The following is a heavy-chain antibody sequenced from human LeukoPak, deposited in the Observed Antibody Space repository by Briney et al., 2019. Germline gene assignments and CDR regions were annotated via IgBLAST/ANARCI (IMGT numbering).Heavy chain of an antibody. Sequence: ASVKVSCKASGYTFTGYYMHWVRQAPGQGLEWMGWINPNSGGTNYAQKFQGRGTMTRDTSISTAYMELSRLRSDDTAVYYCARAASIAARYYYYYGMDVWGQGTTVTVSS. D-gene: IGHD6-6*01. CDR3: ARAASIAARYYYYYGMDV. CDR2: INPNSGGT. J-gene: IGHJ6*02. CDR1: GYTFTGYY. V-gene: IGHV1-2*02.